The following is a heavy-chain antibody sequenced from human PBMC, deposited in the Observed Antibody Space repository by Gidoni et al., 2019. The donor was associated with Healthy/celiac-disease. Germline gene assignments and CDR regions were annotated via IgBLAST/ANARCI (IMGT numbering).Heavy chain of an antibody. CDR2: ISGSGCST. D-gene: IGHD1-26*01. CDR3: ARTNSGSDWDAFDI. CDR1: GFTFSSYA. Sequence: EVQLLASGGGLVHPGGSLILSCAASGFTFSSYAMRWVLQAPGKGLEWVSSISGSGCSTYYADSVEDRFHIFRYNAKNTLYLQMNSLRARETAVDYCARTNSGSDWDAFDIWGQETMVTVSS. J-gene: IGHJ3*02. V-gene: IGHV3-23*01.